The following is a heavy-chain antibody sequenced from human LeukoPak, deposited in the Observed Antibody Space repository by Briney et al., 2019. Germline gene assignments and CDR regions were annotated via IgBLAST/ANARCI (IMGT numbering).Heavy chain of an antibody. CDR1: GFTFSRYW. Sequence: GGSLRLSCAASGFTFSRYWIQWVRQAPGKGLVWVSRINSDGSRTTYADSVKGRFTISRDNAKNMLYLQMNSLRAEDTAVYYCARDLAWGAFDYWGQGTLVSVSS. CDR2: INSDGSRT. D-gene: IGHD7-27*01. V-gene: IGHV3-74*01. J-gene: IGHJ4*02. CDR3: ARDLAWGAFDY.